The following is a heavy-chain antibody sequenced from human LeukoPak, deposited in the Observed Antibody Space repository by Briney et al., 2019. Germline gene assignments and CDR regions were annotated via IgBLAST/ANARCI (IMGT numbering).Heavy chain of an antibody. D-gene: IGHD1-26*01. CDR2: IYSGGTI. Sequence: GGSLRLSCVASGFTFSSYEMNWVRQAPGKGLEWVSVIYSGGTIRYADSVKGRFTISRDNSKNTLYLQMNSLRAEDTAVYYCARDRVGALFRYWGQGTLVTVSS. V-gene: IGHV3-53*01. J-gene: IGHJ4*02. CDR3: ARDRVGALFRY. CDR1: GFTFSSYE.